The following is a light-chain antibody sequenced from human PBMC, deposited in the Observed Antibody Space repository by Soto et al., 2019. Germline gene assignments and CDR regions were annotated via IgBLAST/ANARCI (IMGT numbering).Light chain of an antibody. CDR1: QGITSY. Sequence: DIQLTQSPSFLSASVGDRVTITCRASQGITSYLAWYQQKPGKAPKLLIYAASTLQSGVPSRFSGSGSGTEFNLTSGSLQPEDFATYYCQQLNSYPPFFGPGTKVDIK. CDR2: AAS. V-gene: IGKV1-9*01. CDR3: QQLNSYPPF. J-gene: IGKJ3*01.